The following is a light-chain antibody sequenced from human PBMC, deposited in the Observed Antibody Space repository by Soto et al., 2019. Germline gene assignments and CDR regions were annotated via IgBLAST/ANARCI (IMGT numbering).Light chain of an antibody. J-gene: IGKJ4*01. V-gene: IGKV1-5*01. CDR1: RSISGQ. CDR3: QQANSFPLT. Sequence: DIQMTQSPSTLSAFAGDRVTVTCRASRSISGQLAWYQQRPGKVPNLLITDASNLNGGVPSRFSGSGSGTEFTLTISSLQPEDFATYYCQQANSFPLTFGGGTKVDI. CDR2: DAS.